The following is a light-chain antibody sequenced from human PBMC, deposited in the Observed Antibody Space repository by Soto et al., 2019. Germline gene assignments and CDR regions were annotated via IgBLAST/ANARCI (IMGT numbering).Light chain of an antibody. J-gene: IGKJ4*02. Sequence: EGVMTQSPATLSVSPGERATLSCRASQSVSSKLAWYQQRPGQAPRLLIYSASTRATGIPARFSGSGSGTEFTLTISSLQSEDFAVYYCQQYNNWPPLTFGEGTKVDIK. CDR1: QSVSSK. V-gene: IGKV3-15*01. CDR2: SAS. CDR3: QQYNNWPPLT.